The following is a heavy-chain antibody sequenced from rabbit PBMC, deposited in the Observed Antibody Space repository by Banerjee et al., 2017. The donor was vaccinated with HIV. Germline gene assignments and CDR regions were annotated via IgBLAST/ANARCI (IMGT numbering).Heavy chain of an antibody. V-gene: IGHV1S45*01. Sequence: QEQLVESGGGLVKPGASLTLTCKASGFSFSSGYVMCWVRQAPGKGLEWIGCIGTSSGSTWYANWVNGRFTISKTSSTTVTLQMTSLTAADTATYFCARELYAARADSTYANLWGPGTLVTVS. J-gene: IGHJ4*01. D-gene: IGHD4-2*01. CDR1: GFSFSSGYV. CDR3: ARELYAARADSTYANL. CDR2: IGTSSGST.